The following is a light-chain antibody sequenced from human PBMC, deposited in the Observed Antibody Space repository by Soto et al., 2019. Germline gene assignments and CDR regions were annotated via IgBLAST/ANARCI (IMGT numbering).Light chain of an antibody. Sequence: DIQMTQSPSTLSASIGDRVTITCRASQSISRWLAWYRQKPGEAPKLLIYEGSILERGVPSRFSGRGSWTEFTLTISSLQPDDFATFYCQQYNSYSRTFGHGTRVEVK. CDR3: QQYNSYSRT. CDR1: QSISRW. V-gene: IGKV1-5*03. J-gene: IGKJ1*01. CDR2: EGS.